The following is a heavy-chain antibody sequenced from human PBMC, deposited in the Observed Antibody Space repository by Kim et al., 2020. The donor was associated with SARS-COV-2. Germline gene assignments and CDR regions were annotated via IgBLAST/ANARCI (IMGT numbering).Heavy chain of an antibody. CDR1: VGSFNTHK. CDR2: INYSGDT. J-gene: IGHJ6*03. Sequence: SETLSLTCAVYVGSFNTHKWNWIRQPPGKGLEWIGEINYSGDTSYNSSLQGRITLSIDTSKNQFSLKLTSVTAADTAVYYCARGARHLGQSSGWFGPQSYYYYMDVWGKGTTVTVSS. V-gene: IGHV4-34*01. CDR3: ARGARHLGQSSGWFGPQSYYYYMDV. D-gene: IGHD6-19*01.